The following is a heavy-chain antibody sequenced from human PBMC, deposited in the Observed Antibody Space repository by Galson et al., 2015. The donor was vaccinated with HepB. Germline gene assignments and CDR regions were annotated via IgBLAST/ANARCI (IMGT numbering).Heavy chain of an antibody. CDR2: IYPGASET. J-gene: IGHJ4*02. CDR3: ARRRISVVRGVMHYYFDY. V-gene: IGHV5-51*01. D-gene: IGHD3-10*01. CDR1: GYSFTSYW. Sequence: QSGAEVKKPGESLKISCKGSGYSFTSYWIGWVRQMPGKGLEWMAIIYPGASETRYSPSFQGQVTISADKSNSNAYLQWSSLRASDTAMYYCARRRISVVRGVMHYYFDYWGQGTLVTVSS.